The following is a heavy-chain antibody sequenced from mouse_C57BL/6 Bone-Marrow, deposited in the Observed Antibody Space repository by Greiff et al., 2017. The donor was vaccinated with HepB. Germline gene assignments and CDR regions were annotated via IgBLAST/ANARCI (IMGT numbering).Heavy chain of an antibody. CDR1: GYTFTDYY. J-gene: IGHJ2*01. CDR3: AKIRLFYFDY. CDR2: INPNNGGT. Sequence: EVQLQQSGPELVKPGASVKISCKASGYTFTDYYMNWVKQSHGKSLEWIGDINPNNGGTSYNQKFKGKATLTVDKSSSTAYMELRSLTSEDSAVYYCAKIRLFYFDYWGQGTTLTVSS. D-gene: IGHD3-2*02. V-gene: IGHV1-26*01.